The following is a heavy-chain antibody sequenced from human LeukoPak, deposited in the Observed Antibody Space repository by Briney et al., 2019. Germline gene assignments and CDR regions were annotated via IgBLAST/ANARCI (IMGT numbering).Heavy chain of an antibody. CDR3: SKKGQSEDYGKPG. D-gene: IGHD4-17*01. CDR2: ISRSGGST. Sequence: GGSLRLSCAASGFTLGTYDMYWVRQAPGKGLECVSSISRSGGSTYYADSVKGRFTISRDNSKNTLYLQMSSLRADDTAVYYYSKKGQSEDYGKPGWGQGTLVTVSS. V-gene: IGHV3-23*01. J-gene: IGHJ4*02. CDR1: GFTLGTYD.